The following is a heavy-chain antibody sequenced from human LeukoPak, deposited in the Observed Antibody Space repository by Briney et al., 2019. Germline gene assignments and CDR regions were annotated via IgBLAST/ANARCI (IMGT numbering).Heavy chain of an antibody. CDR3: ARSNLSGYTTWH. CDR2: IYHSGST. D-gene: IGHD5-12*01. J-gene: IGHJ4*02. CDR1: GYSISSGYY. Sequence: SETLSLTCTVSGYSISSGYYWGWIRQPPGKGLEWIGSIYHSGSTYYNPSLKSRVTISVDTSKNQFSLKLSSVTAADTAVYYCARSNLSGYTTWHWGQGTLVTVSS. V-gene: IGHV4-38-2*02.